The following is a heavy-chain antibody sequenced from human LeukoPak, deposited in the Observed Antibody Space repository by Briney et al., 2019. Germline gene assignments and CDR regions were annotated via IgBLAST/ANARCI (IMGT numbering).Heavy chain of an antibody. CDR3: AKDNSKYRVGAEFDY. CDR2: ISVSGGST. D-gene: IGHD1-26*01. J-gene: IGHJ4*02. V-gene: IGHV3-23*01. CDR1: GFTFSSYA. Sequence: GGFLRLSCAASGFTFSSYAMSWVRQAPGKGLEWVLTISVSGGSTYYADSVKGRFTISRDNSKNTLYLQMNSLRAEDTAVYYCAKDNSKYRVGAEFDYWGQGTLVTVSS.